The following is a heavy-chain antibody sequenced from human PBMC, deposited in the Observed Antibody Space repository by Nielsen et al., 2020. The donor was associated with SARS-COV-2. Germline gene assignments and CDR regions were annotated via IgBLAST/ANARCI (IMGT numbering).Heavy chain of an antibody. V-gene: IGHV3-48*01. J-gene: IGHJ4*02. CDR1: GFTFSTYS. CDR2: ISTSSKTI. Sequence: GRSLTLSCAASGFTFSTYSMNWVRQTPEKGLEWLSYISTSSKTIYFADSVKGRFTISRDNDKSSLFLQMDSLRAEDSAVYYCARVATGDLVDYWGQGTLVTVSS. D-gene: IGHD3-10*01. CDR3: ARVATGDLVDY.